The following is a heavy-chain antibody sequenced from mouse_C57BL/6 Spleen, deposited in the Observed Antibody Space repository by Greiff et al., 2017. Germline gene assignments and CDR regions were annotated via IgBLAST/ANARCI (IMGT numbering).Heavy chain of an antibody. CDR2: LSSGSSTI. D-gene: IGHD1-1*01. CDR1: GFTFSDYG. V-gene: IGHV5-17*01. J-gene: IGHJ4*01. CDR3: ASSYGSSPYYAMDY. Sequence: EVQGVESGGGLVKPGGSLKLSCAASGFTFSDYGMHWVRQAPEKGLEWVAYLSSGSSTIYYADTVQGRFTISRDNAKNTRFLQMTSLSSEDTAMYYYASSYGSSPYYAMDYWGQGTSVTVSS.